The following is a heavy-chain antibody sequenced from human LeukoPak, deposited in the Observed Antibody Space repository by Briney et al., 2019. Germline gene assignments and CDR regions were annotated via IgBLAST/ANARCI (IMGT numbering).Heavy chain of an antibody. CDR3: ARDARHYGDYVPYYYYYMDV. CDR2: IYTSGST. CDR1: GGSISSYY. J-gene: IGHJ6*03. D-gene: IGHD4-17*01. Sequence: SETLSLTCTVSGGSISSYYWSWIRQPAGKGLEWIGRIYTSGSTNYNPSLKSRVTMSVDTSKNQFSLKLSSVTAADTAVYYCARDARHYGDYVPYYYYYMDVWGKGTTVTISS. V-gene: IGHV4-4*07.